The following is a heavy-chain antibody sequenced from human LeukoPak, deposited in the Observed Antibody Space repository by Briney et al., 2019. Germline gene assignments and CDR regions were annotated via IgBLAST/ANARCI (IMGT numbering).Heavy chain of an antibody. CDR1: GFTFSSYW. V-gene: IGHV3-7*04. J-gene: IGHJ4*02. CDR3: GRFTRSGDSVY. Sequence: GGSLRLSCAASGFTFSSYWMSWVRQAPGNGLEWVANIKQDGSEKQYVDSVKGRFAISRDNAENSLYLQMNSLKAEDTAVYYCGRFTRSGDSVYWGQGTLVTVSS. CDR2: IKQDGSEK. D-gene: IGHD7-27*01.